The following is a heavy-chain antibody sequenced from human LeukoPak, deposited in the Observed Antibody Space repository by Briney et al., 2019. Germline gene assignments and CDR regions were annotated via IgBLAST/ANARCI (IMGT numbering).Heavy chain of an antibody. Sequence: SETLSLTCTVSGGSISSYYWSWIRQPAGKGLEWIGRIYTSGSTNYNPSLKSRVTMSVNTSKNQFSLKLSSVTAADTAVYYCARELSRLDAFDIWGQGTMVTVSS. CDR1: GGSISSYY. J-gene: IGHJ3*02. D-gene: IGHD2/OR15-2a*01. CDR3: ARELSRLDAFDI. CDR2: IYTSGST. V-gene: IGHV4-4*07.